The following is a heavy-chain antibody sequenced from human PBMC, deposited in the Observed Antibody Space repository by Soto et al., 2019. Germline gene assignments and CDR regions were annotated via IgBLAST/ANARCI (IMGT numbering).Heavy chain of an antibody. D-gene: IGHD2-2*02. CDR1: GGSISSYY. Sequence: SETLSLTCTVSGGSISSYYWSWIRQPPGKGLEWIGYIYYSGSTNYNPSLKSRVTISVDTSKNQFSLKLSSVTAADTAVYYCARVTVVVPAAIRFDWFDPWGQGTLVTVSS. CDR2: IYYSGST. CDR3: ARVTVVVPAAIRFDWFDP. V-gene: IGHV4-59*01. J-gene: IGHJ5*02.